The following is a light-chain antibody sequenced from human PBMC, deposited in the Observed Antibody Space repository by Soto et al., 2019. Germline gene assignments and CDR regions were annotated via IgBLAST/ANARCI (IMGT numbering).Light chain of an antibody. Sequence: IQMTQFPSSVSASVGDRVTITCRASQDVRTWLAWYQQRPGKAPKVLIHAATILQSGVPSRFSGSGAGTDFTLTINNLQPDDFATYYCQQYNGYSTWTFGQGTKVEIK. CDR3: QQYNGYSTWT. CDR2: AAT. CDR1: QDVRTW. V-gene: IGKV1D-16*01. J-gene: IGKJ1*01.